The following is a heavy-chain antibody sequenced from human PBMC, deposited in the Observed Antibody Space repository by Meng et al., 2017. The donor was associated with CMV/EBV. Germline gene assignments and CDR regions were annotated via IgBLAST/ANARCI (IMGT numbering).Heavy chain of an antibody. J-gene: IGHJ4*02. Sequence: QLRWQESGPGLVRPSETLSLTCTVSGGSISSSSYYWGWIRQPPGKGLEWIGSIYYSGSTYYNPSLKSRVTISVDTSKNQFSLKLSSVTAADTAVYYCARGGIAAAGLHWGQGTLVTVSS. V-gene: IGHV4-39*07. CDR3: ARGGIAAAGLH. CDR2: IYYSGST. D-gene: IGHD6-13*01. CDR1: GGSISSSSYY.